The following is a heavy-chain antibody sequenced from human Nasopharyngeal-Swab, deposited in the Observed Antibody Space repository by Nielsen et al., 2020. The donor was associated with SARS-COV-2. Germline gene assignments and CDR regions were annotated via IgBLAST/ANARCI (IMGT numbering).Heavy chain of an antibody. CDR2: ITSGNSV. CDR3: ARERGGGYGDY. Sequence: GGSLRLSCATSGFTFSPYTMTWVRQAPGKGLQWISYITSGNSVQYADSVRGRFTISRDNAKNSLYLQMNSLTAEDTAVYYCARERGGGYGDYWCQGTLVTVSS. J-gene: IGHJ4*02. V-gene: IGHV3-48*04. CDR1: GFTFSPYT. D-gene: IGHD5-12*01.